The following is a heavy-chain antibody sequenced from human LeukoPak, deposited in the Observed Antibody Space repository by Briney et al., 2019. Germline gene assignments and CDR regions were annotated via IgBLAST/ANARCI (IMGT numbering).Heavy chain of an antibody. Sequence: SETLSLTCAVYGGSFSGYYWSWIRQPPGKGLEWIGEINHSGSTNYNPSLKSRVTISVDTSKNQFSLKLSSVTAADTAVYYCARGRAYSSSWYYDGKGYFQHWGQGTLVTVSS. CDR2: INHSGST. V-gene: IGHV4-34*01. J-gene: IGHJ1*01. D-gene: IGHD6-13*01. CDR1: GGSFSGYY. CDR3: ARGRAYSSSWYYDGKGYFQH.